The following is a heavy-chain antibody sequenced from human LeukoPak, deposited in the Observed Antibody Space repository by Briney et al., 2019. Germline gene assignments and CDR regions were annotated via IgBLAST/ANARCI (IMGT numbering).Heavy chain of an antibody. V-gene: IGHV4-59*01. CDR2: IYYSRST. Sequence: SETLSLTCTASGGSISSYYWSWIRQPPGKGLEWIWYIYYSRSTNYNPSLKSRVTISVDTSKNQFSLKLSSVTAADTAVYYCARIGEMATRYYYYYMDVWGKGTTVTVSS. CDR3: ARIGEMATRYYYYYMDV. D-gene: IGHD5-24*01. CDR1: GGSISSYY. J-gene: IGHJ6*03.